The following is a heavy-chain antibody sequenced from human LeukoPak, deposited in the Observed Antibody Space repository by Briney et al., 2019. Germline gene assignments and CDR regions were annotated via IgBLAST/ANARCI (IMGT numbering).Heavy chain of an antibody. CDR1: GGSISSYY. CDR2: IYYSGST. V-gene: IGHV4-59*01. D-gene: IGHD6-13*01. CDR3: ARGWKGIAAAGSGFRFDP. Sequence: SETLSLTCTVSGGSISSYYWSWIRQPPGKGLEWIGYIYYSGSTNYNPSLKSRVTISVDTSKNQFSLKLSSVTAADTAVYYCARGWKGIAAAGSGFRFDPWGQGTLVTVSS. J-gene: IGHJ5*02.